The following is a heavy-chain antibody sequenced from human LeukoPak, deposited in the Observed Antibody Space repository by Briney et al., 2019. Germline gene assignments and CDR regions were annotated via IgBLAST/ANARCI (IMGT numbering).Heavy chain of an antibody. J-gene: IGHJ4*02. CDR3: ARGGGNTRFDY. V-gene: IGHV3-53*01. CDR2: IYTSGGT. CDR1: GLTVSGSY. Sequence: GGSLRLSCAGSGLTVSGSYLSWVRQPPGKGLEWVSIIYTSGGTYYADSVKGRFTISRDNSKNTLYLQMNSLRAEDTAVYYCARGGGNTRFDYWGQGTLVTVSS. D-gene: IGHD3-10*01.